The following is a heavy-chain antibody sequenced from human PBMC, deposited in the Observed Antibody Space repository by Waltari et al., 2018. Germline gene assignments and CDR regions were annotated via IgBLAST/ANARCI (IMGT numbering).Heavy chain of an antibody. V-gene: IGHV1-69*04. CDR1: GGTFSSYA. CDR3: ARGGLRVAVTVTTRAFDI. CDR2: IIPILGIA. D-gene: IGHD4-17*01. J-gene: IGHJ3*02. Sequence: QVQLVQSGAEVKKPGSSVKVSCKASGGTFSSYAISWVRQAPGQGLEWMGGIIPILGIANYAQKFQGRVTITADESTSTAYMELSSLRSEDTAVYYCARGGLRVAVTVTTRAFDIWGQGTMVTVSS.